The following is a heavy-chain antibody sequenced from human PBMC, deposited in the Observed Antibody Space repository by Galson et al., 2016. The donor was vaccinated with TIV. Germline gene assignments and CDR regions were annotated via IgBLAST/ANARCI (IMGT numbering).Heavy chain of an antibody. D-gene: IGHD1-26*01. CDR1: GDTFSSLS. V-gene: IGHV1-69*02. CDR2: IIPLLEGS. CDR3: ARRYSGSKNGFDM. J-gene: IGHJ3*02. Sequence: SVKVSCKASGDTFSSLSIIWVRQAPGQGLEWMGRIIPLLEGSNYAQNFQGRVTITADKSTSTTYMELSSLRSEDTAVYYCARRYSGSKNGFDMWGQGTMVTVSS.